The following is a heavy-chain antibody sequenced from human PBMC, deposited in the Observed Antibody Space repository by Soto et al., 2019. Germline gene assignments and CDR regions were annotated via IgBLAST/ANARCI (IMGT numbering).Heavy chain of an antibody. D-gene: IGHD4-17*01. CDR2: ISSSSSTI. CDR3: ARDPAVTTYSHYYYMDV. V-gene: IGHV3-48*01. J-gene: IGHJ6*03. Sequence: EVQLVESGGGLVQPGGSLRLSCAASGFTFSSYSMNWVRQAPGKGLEWVSYISSSSSTIYYADSVKGRFTISRDNAKNSLYLQMNSLRAEDTAVYYCARDPAVTTYSHYYYMDVWGKGTTVTVSS. CDR1: GFTFSSYS.